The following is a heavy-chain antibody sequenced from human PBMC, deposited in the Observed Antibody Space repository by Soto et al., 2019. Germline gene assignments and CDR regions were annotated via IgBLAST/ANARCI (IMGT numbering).Heavy chain of an antibody. CDR1: GGSISSGDYY. J-gene: IGHJ4*02. CDR3: ARDGGGMVPDY. D-gene: IGHD3-3*01. CDR2: IYYSGST. V-gene: IGHV4-61*08. Sequence: PSETLSLTCPLSGGSISSGDYYWGWLRQPPGKGLEWIGYIYYSGSTNYNPSLKSRVTISVDTSKNQFSLKLSSVTAADTAVYYCARDGGGMVPDYWGQGTLVTVSS.